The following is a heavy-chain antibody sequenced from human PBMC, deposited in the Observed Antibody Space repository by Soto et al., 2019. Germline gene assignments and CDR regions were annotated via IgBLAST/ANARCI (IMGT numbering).Heavy chain of an antibody. Sequence: PSETLSLTCTVSGGSISSYYWSWLRQPPGKGLEWIGYIYSIGSTNYNPSLRSRVTMSIDTSQEQFSLKLSSVTATDTAVYYCARHVNLPLAGTGFDSWGQGTLVTVSS. CDR2: IYSIGST. V-gene: IGHV4-59*08. CDR3: ARHVNLPLAGTGFDS. J-gene: IGHJ4*02. CDR1: GGSISSYY. D-gene: IGHD6-19*01.